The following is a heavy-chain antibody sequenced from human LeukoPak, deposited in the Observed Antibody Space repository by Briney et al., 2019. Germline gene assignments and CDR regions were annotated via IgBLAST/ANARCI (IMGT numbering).Heavy chain of an antibody. D-gene: IGHD2-15*01. CDR2: ISWSSASI. Sequence: GRSLRLSCAGSGFIFDEYAMHWVRQAPGEGLEWVSGISWSSASIAYADSVKGRFTISRDNAKNLLFLQMTSLRAADTALYYCVKGHCSSSSCFPNYYYYMDVWGTGTTVTVSS. CDR3: VKGHCSSSSCFPNYYYYMDV. CDR1: GFIFDEYA. J-gene: IGHJ6*03. V-gene: IGHV3-9*01.